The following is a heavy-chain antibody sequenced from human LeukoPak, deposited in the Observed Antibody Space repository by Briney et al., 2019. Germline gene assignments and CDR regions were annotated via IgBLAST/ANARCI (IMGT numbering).Heavy chain of an antibody. D-gene: IGHD3-3*01. CDR3: ARGYDFWMGDY. J-gene: IGHJ4*02. Sequence: ASVKVSCKASGGTFSSYAISWVRQAPGQWREWMGWISAYNGNTNYAQKLQGRVTMTTDTSTSTAYMELRSLRSDDTAVYYCARGYDFWMGDYWGQGTLVTVSS. V-gene: IGHV1-18*01. CDR1: GGTFSSYA. CDR2: ISAYNGNT.